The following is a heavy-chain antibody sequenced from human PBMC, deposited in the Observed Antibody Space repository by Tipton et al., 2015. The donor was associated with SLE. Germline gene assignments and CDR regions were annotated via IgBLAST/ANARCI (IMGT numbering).Heavy chain of an antibody. Sequence: TLSLTCTVSGGSISSSSYYWSWIRQPPGKGLEWIGCIYNSGITNYNPSLKSRVTISVDTSKNQFSLKVSSVTAADTAVYYCARDVLPGQLWFDYWGQGTLVTVSS. D-gene: IGHD3-16*01. V-gene: IGHV4-61*01. CDR1: GGSISSSSYY. J-gene: IGHJ4*02. CDR3: ARDVLPGQLWFDY. CDR2: IYNSGIT.